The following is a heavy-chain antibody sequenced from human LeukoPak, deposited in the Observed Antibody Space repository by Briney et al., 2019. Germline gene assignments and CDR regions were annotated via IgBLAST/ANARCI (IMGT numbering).Heavy chain of an antibody. J-gene: IGHJ4*02. Sequence: EASVKVSCKASGGTFSSYAISWVRQAPGQGLEWMGWINPNSGGTNYAQKFQGRVTMTRDTSISTAYMELSRLRSDDTAVYYCARAPHRNYDFWSGYYTGGFDYWGQGTLVTVSS. CDR1: GGTFSSYA. V-gene: IGHV1-2*02. D-gene: IGHD3-3*01. CDR3: ARAPHRNYDFWSGYYTGGFDY. CDR2: INPNSGGT.